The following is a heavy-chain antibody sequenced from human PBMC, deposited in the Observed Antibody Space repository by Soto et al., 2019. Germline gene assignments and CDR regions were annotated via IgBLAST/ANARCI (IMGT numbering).Heavy chain of an antibody. Sequence: QVQLVQSGAEVKKPGSSVKVSCKASGGTFSSYIINGVRQAPGQGLEWMGRIIPILDIANYAQKFQGRVTISADKSTSTAYMERSSLRSEGTAVYYCARDHEAHPPLVRGVGFDYWGQGTPFTVFS. CDR1: GGTFSSYI. CDR2: IIPILDIA. J-gene: IGHJ4*02. V-gene: IGHV1-69*08. CDR3: ARDHEAHPPLVRGVGFDY. D-gene: IGHD3-10*01.